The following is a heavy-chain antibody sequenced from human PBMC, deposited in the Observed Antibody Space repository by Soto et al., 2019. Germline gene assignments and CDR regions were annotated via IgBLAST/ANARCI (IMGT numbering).Heavy chain of an antibody. CDR3: AKDSPPYYDFWSGYCDNYYYYCMDV. J-gene: IGHJ6*02. D-gene: IGHD3-3*01. V-gene: IGHV3-23*01. CDR1: GFTFSSYA. CDR2: ISGSGGST. Sequence: EVQLLESGGGLVQPGGSLRLSCAASGFTFSSYAMSWVRQAPGKGLEWVSAISGSGGSTYYAHSVKGRFTISRDNSKNTLDLQMNSLRAEDTAGYYCAKDSPPYYDFWSGYCDNYYYYCMDVWGQGTTVTVSS.